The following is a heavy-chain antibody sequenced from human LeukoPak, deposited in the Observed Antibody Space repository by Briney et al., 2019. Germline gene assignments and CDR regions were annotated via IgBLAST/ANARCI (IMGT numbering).Heavy chain of an antibody. CDR1: GFSFSSSW. D-gene: IGHD4-17*01. CDR3: ARDPAYGALDS. CDR2: MNQDGSAK. Sequence: GGSLTLSCAASGFSFSSSWMTWVRQAPGKGLEWVANMNQDGSAKVYVESVKGRFTISRDNANNSLYLQMNSLRAEDTAVYYCARDPAYGALDSWGRGTLVTVSS. J-gene: IGHJ4*02. V-gene: IGHV3-7*01.